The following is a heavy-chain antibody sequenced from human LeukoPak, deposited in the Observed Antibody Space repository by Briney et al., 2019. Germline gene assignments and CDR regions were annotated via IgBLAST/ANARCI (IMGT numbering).Heavy chain of an antibody. J-gene: IGHJ4*02. CDR2: ITSGGDYI. CDR1: GFTFNTFN. Sequence: PGGSLRLSCAASGFTFNTFNMNWVRQAPGKGLEWVSSITSGGDYIYYADSVKGRFTTSRDNAKNSLSLQLDSLRVEDTAVYYCARGHYDVLAASYKWTPDYWGQGTLVTVSS. V-gene: IGHV3-21*01. D-gene: IGHD3-9*01. CDR3: ARGHYDVLAASYKWTPDY.